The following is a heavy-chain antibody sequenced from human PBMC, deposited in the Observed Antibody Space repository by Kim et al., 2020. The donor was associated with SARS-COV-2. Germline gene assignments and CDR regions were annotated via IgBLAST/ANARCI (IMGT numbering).Heavy chain of an antibody. Sequence: SGISNQNPSLQSRVTLSLDTSKNQFSLNLTAVTAADTAVYYCARAYNFAPHWGQGTTVTVSS. V-gene: IGHV4-4*07. D-gene: IGHD1-1*01. CDR2: SGIS. J-gene: IGHJ3*01. CDR3: ARAYNFAPH.